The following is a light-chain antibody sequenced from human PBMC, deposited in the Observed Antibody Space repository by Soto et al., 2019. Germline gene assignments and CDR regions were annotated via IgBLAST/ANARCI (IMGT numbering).Light chain of an antibody. Sequence: EIVMTQSPATLSVSPGEGATLACRASQSVSSNLAWYQQKADQAPRLLIYGASTRATGIPARFSGSGSGTELTLTMSSLQSEDFAVYYCQQYNNWPWTFGQGTKVEIK. V-gene: IGKV3-15*01. CDR1: QSVSSN. CDR2: GAS. J-gene: IGKJ1*01. CDR3: QQYNNWPWT.